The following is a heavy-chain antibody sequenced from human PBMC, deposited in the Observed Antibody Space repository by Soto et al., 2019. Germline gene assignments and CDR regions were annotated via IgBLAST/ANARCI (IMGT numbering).Heavy chain of an antibody. CDR3: GRDPGRGGDYDH. V-gene: IGHV3-7*01. CDR1: GFTFSTYW. Sequence: EVQLLASGGGLVQPGESLRLSCEASGFTFSTYWMNWIRQTPGKGLEWLANINPDGKNTYYPDSLEGRFTVSRDNAKNSLFLQTDSLRVEDTAVYYCGRDPGRGGDYDHWGQGTLVTVSS. D-gene: IGHD4-17*01. CDR2: INPDGKNT. J-gene: IGHJ5*02.